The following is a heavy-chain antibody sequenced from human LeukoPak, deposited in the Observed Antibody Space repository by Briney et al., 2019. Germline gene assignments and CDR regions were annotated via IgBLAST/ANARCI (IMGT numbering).Heavy chain of an antibody. Sequence: SETLSLTCAVSGYSISSGYYWSWIRQPPGKGLEWIGYIYYSGSTNYNPSLKSRVTISVDTSKNQFSLKLSSVTAADTAVYYCARGESSYYFDYWGQGTLVTVSS. CDR2: IYYSGST. CDR3: ARGESSYYFDY. D-gene: IGHD3-10*01. CDR1: GYSISSGYY. V-gene: IGHV4-61*01. J-gene: IGHJ4*02.